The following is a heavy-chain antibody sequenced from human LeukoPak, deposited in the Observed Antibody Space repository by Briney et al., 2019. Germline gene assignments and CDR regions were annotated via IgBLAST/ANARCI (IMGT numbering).Heavy chain of an antibody. J-gene: IGHJ5*02. CDR2: IDRSGSS. V-gene: IGHV4-61*02. CDR3: AKGAGPTWFDP. D-gene: IGHD6-19*01. Sequence: SETLSLTCTVSGDSISSDNYYWSWIRQPAGKGLEWIGRIDRSGSSNYKPFLKSRVTISVDTSKNQFSLKLTSVTAADTAVYYCAKGAGPTWFDPWGQGILVTVSS. CDR1: GDSISSDNYY.